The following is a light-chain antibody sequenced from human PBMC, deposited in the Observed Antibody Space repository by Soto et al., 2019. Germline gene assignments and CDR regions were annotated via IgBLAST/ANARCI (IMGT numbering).Light chain of an antibody. CDR2: AAS. V-gene: IGKV3-15*01. CDR1: QRVSSH. CDR3: HQYNNWPWT. Sequence: ETMMKQSLVTLSVSQRDTATLSCRASQRVSSHLAWYQQKPGQAPRLLIYAASTRATGIPVRFSGSGSETEFTLTIRSLQSEDSALYYCHQYNNWPWTFGQGTKVDIK. J-gene: IGKJ1*01.